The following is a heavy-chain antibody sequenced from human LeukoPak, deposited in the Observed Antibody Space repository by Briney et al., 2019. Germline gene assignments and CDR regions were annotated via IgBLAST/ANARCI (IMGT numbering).Heavy chain of an antibody. D-gene: IGHD3-3*01. CDR2: INHSGST. V-gene: IGHV4-34*01. J-gene: IGHJ4*02. CDR1: GGSFSGCY. CDR3: ARLSKRSGEDY. Sequence: SETPSLTCAVYGGSFSGCYWSWIRQPPGKGLEWIGEINHSGSTNYNPSLKSRVTISVDTSKNQFSLKLSSVTAADTAVYYCARLSKRSGEDYWGQGTLVTVSS.